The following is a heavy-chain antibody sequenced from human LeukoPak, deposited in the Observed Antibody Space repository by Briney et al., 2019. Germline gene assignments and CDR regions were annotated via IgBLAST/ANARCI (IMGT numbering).Heavy chain of an antibody. CDR1: GYTFTSYY. Sequence: ASVKVSCKASGYTFTSYYMHWVRQAPGQGLEWMGIINPSGGSTSYAQKFQGRVTMTRDMSTSTVYMELSSLRSEDTAVYYCARDYYDSSGYLARGFDYWGQGTLVTVSS. D-gene: IGHD3-22*01. CDR2: INPSGGST. J-gene: IGHJ4*02. CDR3: ARDYYDSSGYLARGFDY. V-gene: IGHV1-46*01.